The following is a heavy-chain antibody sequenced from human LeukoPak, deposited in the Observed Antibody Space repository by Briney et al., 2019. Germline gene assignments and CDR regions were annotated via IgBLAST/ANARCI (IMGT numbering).Heavy chain of an antibody. V-gene: IGHV4-59*12. D-gene: IGHD5-24*01. CDR1: GGSISSYY. Sequence: SETLSLTCTVSGGSISSYYWSWIRQPPGKGLEWIGYIYYSGSTNYNPSLKSRVTISVDTSKNQFSLKLSSVTAADTAVYYCARDHRWLETGIWGQGTLVTVSS. CDR3: ARDHRWLETGI. J-gene: IGHJ4*02. CDR2: IYYSGST.